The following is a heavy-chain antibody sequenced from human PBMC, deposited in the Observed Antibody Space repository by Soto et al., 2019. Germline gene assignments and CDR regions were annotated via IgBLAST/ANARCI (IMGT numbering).Heavy chain of an antibody. CDR3: ARDSRAEAGNRRYYFDY. D-gene: IGHD6-13*01. J-gene: IGHJ4*02. Sequence: SETLSLTCAVSGGSISSSSWWSWVRQPPGKGLEWIGEIYHTGNTNYNPSLESRVTISVDKSKNQFSLNLNSVTAADTAVYYCARDSRAEAGNRRYYFDYWGQGTLVTVSS. CDR2: IYHTGNT. CDR1: GGSISSSSW. V-gene: IGHV4-4*02.